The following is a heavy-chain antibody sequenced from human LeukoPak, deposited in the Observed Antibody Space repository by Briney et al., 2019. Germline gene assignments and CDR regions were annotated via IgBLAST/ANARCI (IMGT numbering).Heavy chain of an antibody. J-gene: IGHJ3*02. V-gene: IGHV3-30*18. D-gene: IGHD6-19*01. CDR3: AKDLYSSGWPDAFDI. CDR1: GFTFSSYG. CDR2: ISSEGSNK. Sequence: GGSLRLSCSASGFTFSSYGMHWVRQAPGKGLEWVAVISSEGSNKYYADSVRGRFTISRDNSKNTLYLQMNSPRVEDTAVYYCAKDLYSSGWPDAFDIWGQGTMVTVSS.